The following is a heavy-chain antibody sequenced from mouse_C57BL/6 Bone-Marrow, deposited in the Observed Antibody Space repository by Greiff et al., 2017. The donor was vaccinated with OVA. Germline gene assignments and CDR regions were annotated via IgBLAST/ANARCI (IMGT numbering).Heavy chain of an antibody. V-gene: IGHV7-1*01. CDR3: ERDGDYYGSGFAY. Sequence: EVMLVESGGGLVQSGRSLRLSCATSGFTFSDFYMEWVRQAPGKGLEWIAASRNKANDYTTAYSASVKGRLIVSRDTAQSILYLQMNALRAEDTAIYYCERDGDYYGSGFAYWGQGTLVTVSA. CDR2: SRNKANDYTT. J-gene: IGHJ3*01. CDR1: GFTFSDFY. D-gene: IGHD1-1*01.